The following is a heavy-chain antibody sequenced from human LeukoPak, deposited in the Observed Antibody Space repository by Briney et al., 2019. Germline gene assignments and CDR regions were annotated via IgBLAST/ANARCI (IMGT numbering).Heavy chain of an antibody. V-gene: IGHV4-4*02. Sequence: PSETLSLTCAVSGVSISSNWWSWVRQPPGKGLEWIGEIYHSGSTNYNPSLKSRVTISVDRSKNQFSLKLSSVTAADTAVYYCARAGGCSTTSCDLDYWGQGTVVTVSS. CDR1: GVSISSNW. D-gene: IGHD2-2*01. CDR3: ARAGGCSTTSCDLDY. CDR2: IYHSGST. J-gene: IGHJ4*02.